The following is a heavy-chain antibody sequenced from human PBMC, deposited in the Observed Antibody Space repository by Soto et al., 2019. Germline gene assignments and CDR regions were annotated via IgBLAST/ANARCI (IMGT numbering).Heavy chain of an antibody. Sequence: EVQLVESGGGLVQPGGSLRLSCAASGFTFSSYWMSWVRQAPGKGLEWVANIKQDGSEKYYVDSVKGRFTISRDNAKSSLYLQMNSLRAEDTAVYYCARDIAVAANWFDPWGQGTLVTVSS. D-gene: IGHD6-19*01. J-gene: IGHJ5*02. CDR2: IKQDGSEK. CDR1: GFTFSSYW. CDR3: ARDIAVAANWFDP. V-gene: IGHV3-7*01.